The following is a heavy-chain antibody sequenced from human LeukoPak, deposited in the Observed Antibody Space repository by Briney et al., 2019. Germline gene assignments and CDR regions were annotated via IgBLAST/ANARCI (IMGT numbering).Heavy chain of an antibody. Sequence: ASVKVSCKASGGTFSSYAISWVRQAPGQGLEWMGGIIPIFGTANYAQKFQGRVTITRDTSASTAYMELSSLRSEDTAVYYCARSPKGATTGWFDPWGQGTLVTVSS. CDR3: ARSPKGATTGWFDP. CDR2: IIPIFGTA. D-gene: IGHD1-26*01. V-gene: IGHV1-69*05. J-gene: IGHJ5*02. CDR1: GGTFSSYA.